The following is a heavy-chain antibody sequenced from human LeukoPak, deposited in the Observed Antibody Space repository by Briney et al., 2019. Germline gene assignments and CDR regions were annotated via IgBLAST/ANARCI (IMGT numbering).Heavy chain of an antibody. V-gene: IGHV3-23*01. D-gene: IGHD3-22*01. CDR2: ISGSGGST. CDR3: AKDEYYDSSGYYYPTHFDY. Sequence: PGGSLRLSCAASGFTFSSYAMSWVRQAPGKGLEWVSAISGSGGSTYYADSVKGRFTISRDNSKNTLYLQMNSLRAEDTAVYYCAKDEYYDSSGYYYPTHFDYWGQGTLVTVSS. J-gene: IGHJ4*02. CDR1: GFTFSSYA.